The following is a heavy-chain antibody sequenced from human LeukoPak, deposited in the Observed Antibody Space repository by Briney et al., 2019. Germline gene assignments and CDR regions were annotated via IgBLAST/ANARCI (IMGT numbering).Heavy chain of an antibody. CDR2: IPYDGSNK. J-gene: IGHJ4*02. V-gene: IGHV3-30*04. Sequence: GGSLRLSCAASGFTFSSYAMHWVRQAPGKGLEWVAVIPYDGSNKYYADSVKGRFTISRDNSKNTLYLQMNSLRAEDTAVYYCARALYYYDSSGYFWGQGTLVTVSS. CDR3: ARALYYYDSSGYF. D-gene: IGHD3-22*01. CDR1: GFTFSSYA.